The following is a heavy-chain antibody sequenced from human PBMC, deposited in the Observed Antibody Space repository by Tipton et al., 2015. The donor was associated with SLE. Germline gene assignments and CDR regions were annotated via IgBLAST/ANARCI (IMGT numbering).Heavy chain of an antibody. D-gene: IGHD5-18*01. V-gene: IGHV4-59*01. CDR1: GGSITSYY. CDR3: ARVGIQLWSTGVGFDP. Sequence: TLSLTCTVSGGSITSYYCGWIRQPPGKGLDWIGDVYYSGETNYNPSLQIRATISVATSKNQFSRRLSSVTAADTAVYYWARVGIQLWSTGVGFDPWGQGTLVTVSS. J-gene: IGHJ5*02. CDR2: VYYSGET.